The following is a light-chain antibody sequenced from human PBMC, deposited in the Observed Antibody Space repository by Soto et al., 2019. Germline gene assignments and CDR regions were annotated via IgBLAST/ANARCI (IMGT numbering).Light chain of an antibody. J-gene: IGKJ1*01. Sequence: EVVMSLSPATLSVTQGERVTLSCRASQSVRSNLAWYQQKPGQSPRLLIYGASIRATGIPARFSGSGSGTEFTLTISSLQSEGCAVYFCQRYNNWFWTFGQGTKV. V-gene: IGKV3-15*01. CDR3: QRYNNWFWT. CDR2: GAS. CDR1: QSVRSN.